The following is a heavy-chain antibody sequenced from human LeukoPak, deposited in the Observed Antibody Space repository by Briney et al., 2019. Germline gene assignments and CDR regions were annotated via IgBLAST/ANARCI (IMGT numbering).Heavy chain of an antibody. CDR3: ARENGLNYYYYMDV. CDR1: GGSISSYY. Sequence: PSETLSLTCTVSGGSISSYYWGWIRQPPGKGLEWIGYIYYSGSTNYNPSLKSRVTISVDTSKNQFSLKLSSVTAADTAVYYCARENGLNYYYYMDVWGKGTTVTVSS. V-gene: IGHV4-59*01. CDR2: IYYSGST. J-gene: IGHJ6*03. D-gene: IGHD2-8*01.